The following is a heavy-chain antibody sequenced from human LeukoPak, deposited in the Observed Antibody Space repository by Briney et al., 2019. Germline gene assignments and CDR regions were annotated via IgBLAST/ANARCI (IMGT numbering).Heavy chain of an antibody. CDR1: GGSISSSSYY. Sequence: TSETLSLTCTVSGGSISSSSYYWGWIRQPPGKGLEWIGSIYYSGSTYYNPSLKSRVTISVDTSKNQFSLKLSSVTAADTVVYYCARGGGGYSYGYSWFDPWGQGTLVTVSS. J-gene: IGHJ5*02. D-gene: IGHD5-18*01. CDR2: IYYSGST. V-gene: IGHV4-39*07. CDR3: ARGGGGYSYGYSWFDP.